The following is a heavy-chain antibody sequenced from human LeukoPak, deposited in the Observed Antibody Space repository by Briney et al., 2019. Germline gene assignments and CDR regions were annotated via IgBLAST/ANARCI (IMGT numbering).Heavy chain of an antibody. Sequence: GGSLSLSCAASGFIFSSFGMNWVRQAPGKGLEWVSSISDTGANTFYALSVKGRLTISRDSSKNTLYLQMNSLRAEDSALYFCAKRVPYNSNWPCFDYGGQGTLVTVSS. CDR1: GFIFSSFG. CDR2: ISDTGANT. J-gene: IGHJ4*02. D-gene: IGHD6-13*01. CDR3: AKRVPYNSNWPCFDY. V-gene: IGHV3-23*01.